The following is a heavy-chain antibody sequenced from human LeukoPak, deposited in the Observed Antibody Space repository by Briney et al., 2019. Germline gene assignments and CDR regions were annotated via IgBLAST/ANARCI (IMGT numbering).Heavy chain of an antibody. CDR1: GFTFDDYA. Sequence: GGSLRLSCAASGFTFDDYAMHWVRQAPGKGLEWVSGISWNSGSIGYADSVKGRFTISRDNAKNSLYLQMNSLRAEDTALYYCAKGRVVVAAIDAFDIWGQGTMVTVSS. CDR2: ISWNSGSI. V-gene: IGHV3-9*01. J-gene: IGHJ3*02. CDR3: AKGRVVVAAIDAFDI. D-gene: IGHD2-15*01.